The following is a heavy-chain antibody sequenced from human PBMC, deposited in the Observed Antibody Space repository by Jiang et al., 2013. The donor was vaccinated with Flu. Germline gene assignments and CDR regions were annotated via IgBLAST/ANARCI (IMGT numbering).Heavy chain of an antibody. Sequence: VKEPGASVKVSCKASGYTFTDYYIHWVRQAPGQGLEWMDGSTLKVVSQSMDRSFGAGVTMTRDTSIRTAYMELSRLTSDDTAVYYCVGGNWASGADFEYWGQGSLVTVSS. J-gene: IGHJ4*02. D-gene: IGHD7-27*01. V-gene: IGHV1-2*02. CDR1: GYTFTDYY. CDR3: VGGNWASGADFEY. CDR2: STLKVVS.